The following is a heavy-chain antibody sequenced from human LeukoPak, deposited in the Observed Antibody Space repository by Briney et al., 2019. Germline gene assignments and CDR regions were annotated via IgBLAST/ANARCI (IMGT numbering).Heavy chain of an antibody. CDR3: VPASIAAIDY. CDR1: GFTFSSYA. D-gene: IGHD6-6*01. V-gene: IGHV3-23*01. J-gene: IGHJ4*02. Sequence: GGSLRLSCAASGFTFSSYAMSWVRQTPGKGLERVSAFSGSGGSTYYADSVKGRFTISRDNSKNTLYLQMNSLRAEDTAVYYCVPASIAAIDYWGQGTLVTVSS. CDR2: FSGSGGST.